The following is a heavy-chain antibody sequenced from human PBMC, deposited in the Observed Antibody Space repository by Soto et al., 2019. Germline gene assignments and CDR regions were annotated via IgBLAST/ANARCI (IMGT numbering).Heavy chain of an antibody. Sequence: PSETLSLTGDVSSVSITSSNWWTWVRQPPGKGLEWLGKISHSGTVNYNATLRSRVTISVDKPKNQLSLKLMSVTAADTAVYYRARDYDGFDYWGPGILVTVSS. CDR2: ISHSGTV. V-gene: IGHV4-4*02. D-gene: IGHD3-16*01. CDR1: SVSITSSNW. CDR3: ARDYDGFDY. J-gene: IGHJ4*02.